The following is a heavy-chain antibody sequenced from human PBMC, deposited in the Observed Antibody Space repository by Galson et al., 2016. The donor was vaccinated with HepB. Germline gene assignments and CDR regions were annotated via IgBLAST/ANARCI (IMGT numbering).Heavy chain of an antibody. Sequence: TLSLTCGVSGDSIDTGPYSWSWIRQPPGKGLEWIGYISRSGSTSYNPSLKSRVTISLEKSKSHFSLKLTSVTAADTAVYYCARTHYYDSSGYYFDSWGQGTLVIVSS. CDR3: ARTHYYDSSGYYFDS. CDR2: ISRSGST. V-gene: IGHV4-30-2*01. J-gene: IGHJ4*02. CDR1: GDSIDTGPYS. D-gene: IGHD3-22*01.